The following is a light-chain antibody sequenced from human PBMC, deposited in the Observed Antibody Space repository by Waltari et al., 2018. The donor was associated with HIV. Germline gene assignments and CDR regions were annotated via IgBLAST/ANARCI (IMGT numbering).Light chain of an antibody. V-gene: IGLV1-44*01. CDR3: STWDDGLDGPV. J-gene: IGLJ3*02. CDR2: TDN. CDR1: SSNIGSNT. Sequence: QSVLTQPPSASGTPGQRVSISCSGSSSNIGSNTVNWSQQLPGTAPKLLIYTDNQRPSGVPDRFAGSKSDTSASLAISGLQSEDEADYYCSTWDDGLDGPVFGGGTKLTVL.